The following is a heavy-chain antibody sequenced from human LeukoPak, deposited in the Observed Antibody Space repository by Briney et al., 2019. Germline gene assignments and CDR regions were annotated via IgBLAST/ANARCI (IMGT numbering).Heavy chain of an antibody. D-gene: IGHD6-19*01. CDR2: INPNSGGT. J-gene: IGHJ1*01. CDR3: ARGREAAGTVGY. V-gene: IGHV1-2*02. Sequence: ASVKVSCKASGYTFTGYYMHWVRQAPGQGLEWMGWINPNSGGTNYAQKFQGRVTMTRDTSISTAYMELNRLTSDDTAFYYCARGREAAGTVGYWGQGTLVTVSS. CDR1: GYTFTGYY.